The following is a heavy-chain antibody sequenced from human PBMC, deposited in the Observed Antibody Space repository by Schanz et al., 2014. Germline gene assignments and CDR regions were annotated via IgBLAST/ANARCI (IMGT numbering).Heavy chain of an antibody. V-gene: IGHV3-23*04. J-gene: IGHJ4*02. CDR3: VRDSFFAFDY. D-gene: IGHD3-3*01. CDR2: ISGSGGST. Sequence: EVQLVESGGGLVQPGGSLRLSCAASGFTFTNYAMSWVRQAPGKGLEWVSAISGSGGSTYYADSVKGRFTISRDNSRSTMYLQMNSLRAEDTAVYYCVRDSFFAFDYWGQGTLGTVSS. CDR1: GFTFTNYA.